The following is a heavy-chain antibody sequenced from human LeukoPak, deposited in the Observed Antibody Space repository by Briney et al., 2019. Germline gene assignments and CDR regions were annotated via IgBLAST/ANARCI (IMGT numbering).Heavy chain of an antibody. CDR2: IHPSGTT. J-gene: IGHJ4*02. CDR3: ARETEVPGGRSWDF. Sequence: SETLSLTCTVSGGSISSYYWTWIRQPAGKGLEWIGRIHPSGTTNHNPSLKSRVIMSLDMSNNQFSLKVRSATAADTAVYYCARETEVPGGRSWDFWGQGTLVTVSS. V-gene: IGHV4-4*07. CDR1: GGSISSYY. D-gene: IGHD6-19*01.